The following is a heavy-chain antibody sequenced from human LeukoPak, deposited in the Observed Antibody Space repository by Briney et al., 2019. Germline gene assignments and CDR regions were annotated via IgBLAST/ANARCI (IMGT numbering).Heavy chain of an antibody. CDR2: FYPSDSDT. D-gene: IGHD1-26*01. V-gene: IGHV5-51*01. Sequence: GESLKTSCKGSGYRFTTYWIGWVRQMPGKGLGWMGIFYPSDSDTRYSPSFQGQVTISADKSITTAYLQWSSLEASDTAMYYCARRNMVGASEYGLDVWGQGTTVTVSS. CDR1: GYRFTTYW. J-gene: IGHJ6*02. CDR3: ARRNMVGASEYGLDV.